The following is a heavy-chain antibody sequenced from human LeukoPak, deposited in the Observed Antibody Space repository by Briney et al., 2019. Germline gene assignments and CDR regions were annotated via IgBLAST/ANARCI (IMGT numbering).Heavy chain of an antibody. CDR2: VSGSGGRT. J-gene: IGHJ3*02. CDR3: ARGGAAMTDAPHGDVVTTTLDGFDI. V-gene: IGHV3-23*01. Sequence: GGSLRLSCVASGFAFSAFAISWVRQAPGKGLEWVSAVSGSGGRTFYADSVRGRFTISRDNSKKTVFLQMDSPRAEDTAVYYCARGGAAMTDAPHGDVVTTTLDGFDIWGQGTMVTVSS. D-gene: IGHD2-21*02. CDR1: GFAFSAFA.